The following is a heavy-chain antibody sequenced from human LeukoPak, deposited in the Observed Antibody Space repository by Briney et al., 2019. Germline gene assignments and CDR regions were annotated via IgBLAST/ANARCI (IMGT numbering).Heavy chain of an antibody. Sequence: PGGSLRLSCVASGFTFDDYAMHWVRQAPGKGLEWISGISWNSGSIGYADSMKGRFTISRDNAKNSLYLQMNSLRAEDTALYYCAKDMTALTANDAFDIWGQGTMVTVSS. V-gene: IGHV3-9*01. CDR3: AKDMTALTANDAFDI. CDR2: ISWNSGSI. J-gene: IGHJ3*02. D-gene: IGHD1-14*01. CDR1: GFTFDDYA.